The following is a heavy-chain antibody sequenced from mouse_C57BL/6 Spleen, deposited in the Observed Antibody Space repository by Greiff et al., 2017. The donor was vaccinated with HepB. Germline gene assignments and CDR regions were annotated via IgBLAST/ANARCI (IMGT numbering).Heavy chain of an antibody. CDR3: ARRAQAYWYFDV. D-gene: IGHD3-2*02. J-gene: IGHJ1*03. Sequence: VQLQQPGAELVMPGASVELSCKASGYTFTSYWMHWVKQRPGQGLEWIGEIDPSDSYTNYNQKFKGKSTLTVDKSSSTAYMQLSSLTSEDSAVYYCARRAQAYWYFDVWGTGTTVTVSS. V-gene: IGHV1-69*01. CDR2: IDPSDSYT. CDR1: GYTFTSYW.